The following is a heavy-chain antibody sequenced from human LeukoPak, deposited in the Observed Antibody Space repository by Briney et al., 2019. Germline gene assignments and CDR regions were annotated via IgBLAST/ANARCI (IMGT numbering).Heavy chain of an antibody. CDR2: IRRRRGYI. CDR3: ATSPGLGYSSSLTGVDY. CDR1: GYTLRRYS. V-gene: IGHV3-21*01. D-gene: IGHD6-6*01. J-gene: IGHJ4*02. Sequence: GGSLRLFCAAWGYTLRRYSMKGVRQARGGGGEWVSPIRRRRGYIYYADSVKGRFTISRDNAKNSLFLQMNSLRAEDTAAYYCATSPGLGYSSSLTGVDYWGQGTLVTVSS.